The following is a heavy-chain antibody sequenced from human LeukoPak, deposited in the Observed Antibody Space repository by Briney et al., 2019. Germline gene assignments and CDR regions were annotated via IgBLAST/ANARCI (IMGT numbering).Heavy chain of an antibody. CDR3: ARDGYNSGYFDY. V-gene: IGHV4-30-4*01. J-gene: IGHJ4*02. CDR2: IYYSRST. Sequence: PSQTLSLTCTVSGGSISSGDYYWNWIRQPPGKGLEWIGYIYYSRSTSYSPSLKSRLTISVDTSKNQFSLKLSSVTAADTAVYYCARDGYNSGYFDYWGQGTLSPSPQ. CDR1: GGSISSGDYY. D-gene: IGHD5-24*01.